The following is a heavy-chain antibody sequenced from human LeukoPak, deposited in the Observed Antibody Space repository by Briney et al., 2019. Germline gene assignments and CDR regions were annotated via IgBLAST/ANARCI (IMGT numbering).Heavy chain of an antibody. CDR3: ARDGCSSTSCYTHNWFDP. D-gene: IGHD2-2*02. Sequence: SETLSLTCTVSGGSISSSSYYWGWIRQPPGKGLEWIGCIYYSGSTYYNPSLKSRVTISVDTSKNQFSLKLSSVTAADTAVYYCARDGCSSTSCYTHNWFDPWGQGTLVTVSS. CDR2: IYYSGST. J-gene: IGHJ5*02. CDR1: GGSISSSSYY. V-gene: IGHV4-39*01.